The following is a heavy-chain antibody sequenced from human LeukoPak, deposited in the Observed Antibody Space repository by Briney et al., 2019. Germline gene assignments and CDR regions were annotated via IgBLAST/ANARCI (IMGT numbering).Heavy chain of an antibody. Sequence: SSETLSLTCAVYGESFSGYYWSWIRQPPGKGLEWIGEINHSGSTNYNPSLKSRVTISVDTSKNQFSLKLSSVTAADTAVYYCARLWADYYYYMDVWGKGTTVTVSS. CDR2: INHSGST. D-gene: IGHD3-16*01. J-gene: IGHJ6*03. CDR1: GESFSGYY. CDR3: ARLWADYYYYMDV. V-gene: IGHV4-34*01.